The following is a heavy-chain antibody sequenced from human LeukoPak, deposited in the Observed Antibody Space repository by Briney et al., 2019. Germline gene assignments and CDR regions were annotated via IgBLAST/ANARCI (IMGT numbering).Heavy chain of an antibody. CDR3: AKDTVYYDSSSYPC. CDR1: GFTFRSSG. CDR2: ITYDGSNK. D-gene: IGHD3-22*01. V-gene: IGHV3-30*02. J-gene: IGHJ4*02. Sequence: GGSLRLSCAASGFTFRSSGMHWVRQAPGKGLEWVAFITYDGSNKFHGDSVKGRFTISRDNSKNTLYLQMNSLRADDTAVYYCAKDTVYYDSSSYPCWGQGTLVTVSS.